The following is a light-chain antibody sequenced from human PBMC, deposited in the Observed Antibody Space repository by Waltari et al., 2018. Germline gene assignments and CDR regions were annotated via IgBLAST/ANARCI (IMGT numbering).Light chain of an antibody. CDR2: YDS. CDR1: NIGSKS. CDR3: LVWHSTTDHHGV. Sequence: SYVVTQSPSVSVAPGETARITCGGDNIGSKSVHWYQQRPGQAPVLVISYDSDRPSGIPERFSGSNSENTATLTISWVEADDEADYYCLVWHSTTDHHGVFGGGTKLTVL. V-gene: IGLV3-21*04. J-gene: IGLJ2*01.